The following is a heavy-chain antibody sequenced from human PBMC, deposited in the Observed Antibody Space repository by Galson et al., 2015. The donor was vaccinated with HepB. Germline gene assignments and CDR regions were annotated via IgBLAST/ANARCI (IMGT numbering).Heavy chain of an antibody. Sequence: KVSCKASGYSFRNYWIGWVRQMPGKGLECMGIIYPGDSETRYSPSFQGQVTLSADKSTNTAYLQWSSLKASDTAMYYCARALGGSYFYGMDVWGQGTTVAVSS. D-gene: IGHD3-16*02. CDR3: ARALGGSYFYGMDV. CDR2: IYPGDSET. V-gene: IGHV5-51*01. J-gene: IGHJ6*02. CDR1: GYSFRNYW.